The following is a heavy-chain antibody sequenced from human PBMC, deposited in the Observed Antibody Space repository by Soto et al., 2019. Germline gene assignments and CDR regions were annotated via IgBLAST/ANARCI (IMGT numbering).Heavy chain of an antibody. CDR1: GGTFSSYA. CDR2: IIPIFGTA. Sequence: SVKVSCKASGGTFSSYAISWVRQAPGQGLEWMGGIIPIFGTANYAQKFQGRVTITADESTSTAYMALSSLRSEDTAVYYCARDNGDSSGYYSSQHWGQGTLVTVSS. D-gene: IGHD3-22*01. J-gene: IGHJ1*01. V-gene: IGHV1-69*13. CDR3: ARDNGDSSGYYSSQH.